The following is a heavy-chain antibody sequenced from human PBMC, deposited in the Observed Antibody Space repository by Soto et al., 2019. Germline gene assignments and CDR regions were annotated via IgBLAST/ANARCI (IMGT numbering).Heavy chain of an antibody. D-gene: IGHD3-22*01. J-gene: IGHJ5*02. V-gene: IGHV3-48*01. CDR3: ARDRFDYYDSSGYWRFDP. CDR1: GFTFSSYS. Sequence: GGSLRLSCAASGFTFSSYSMNWVLQAPWKGLEWVSYISSSSSTIYYADSVKGRFTISRDNAKNSLYLQMNSLRAEDTAVYYCARDRFDYYDSSGYWRFDPWGQGTLVTVSS. CDR2: ISSSSSTI.